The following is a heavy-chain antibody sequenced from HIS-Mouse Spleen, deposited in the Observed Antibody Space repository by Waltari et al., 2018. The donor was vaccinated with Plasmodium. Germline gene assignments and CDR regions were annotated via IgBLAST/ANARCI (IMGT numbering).Heavy chain of an antibody. J-gene: IGHJ4*02. V-gene: IGHV3-23*01. D-gene: IGHD6-25*01. CDR2: ISGSGGST. CDR3: AKVIAARDY. CDR1: GFTFSRHA. Sequence: EVQLLESGGGLVQPGGSLRLSCAASGFTFSRHALSWGRQAPGKGLEWVSAISGSGGSTYYADSVKGRFTISRDNSKNTLYLQMNSLRAEDTAVYYCAKVIAARDYWGQGTLVTVSS.